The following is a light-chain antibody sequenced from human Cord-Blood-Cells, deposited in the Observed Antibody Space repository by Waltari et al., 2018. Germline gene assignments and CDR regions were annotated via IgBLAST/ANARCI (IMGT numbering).Light chain of an antibody. Sequence: SALTQPASVSGSPGRSLTIACTGTSSDVGSYNLSSWYQQHPGKAPKLLIYEGSKRPSGVSNRFSGSKTGNTASLTLSGLQAEDEADYYCCSYAGSSTWVFGGGTKLTVL. CDR3: CSYAGSSTWV. J-gene: IGLJ3*02. CDR2: EGS. V-gene: IGLV2-23*01. CDR1: SSDVGSYNL.